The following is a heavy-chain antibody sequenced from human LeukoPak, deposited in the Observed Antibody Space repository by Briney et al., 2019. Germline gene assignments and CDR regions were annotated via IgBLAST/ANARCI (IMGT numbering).Heavy chain of an antibody. Sequence: GRPLRLSCAASGFTFGDYAMMWVPQAPGKGLECVSGNNRNGGNIVYADSVRGRFTISRDNAKNSLYLQMNSLRAEDTALCYCAGGRFVRGPYPSDYWGQGSLVTVSS. D-gene: IGHD3-10*02. CDR3: AGGRFVRGPYPSDY. CDR2: NNRNGGNI. V-gene: IGHV3-20*04. J-gene: IGHJ4*02. CDR1: GFTFGDYA.